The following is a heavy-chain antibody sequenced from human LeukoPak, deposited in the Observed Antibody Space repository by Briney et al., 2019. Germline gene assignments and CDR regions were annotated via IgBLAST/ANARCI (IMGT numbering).Heavy chain of an antibody. CDR1: GGSISSGGYS. D-gene: IGHD2-15*01. Sequence: SQTLSLTCAVSGGSISSGGYSWSWIQQPPGKGLEWIGYIYHSGSTYYNPSLTSRVTISVDRSKNQFSLKLSSVTAADTAVYYCAREGLLRNWFDPWGQGTLVTVSS. V-gene: IGHV4-30-2*01. CDR3: AREGLLRNWFDP. CDR2: IYHSGST. J-gene: IGHJ5*02.